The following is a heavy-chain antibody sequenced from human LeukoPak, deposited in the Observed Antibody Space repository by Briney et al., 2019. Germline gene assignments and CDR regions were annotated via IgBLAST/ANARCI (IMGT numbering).Heavy chain of an antibody. CDR1: GFTFSSYA. Sequence: GGSLRLSCAASGFTFSSYAMSWVRQAPGKGLEWVSAISGSGGSTYYADSVKGRFTISRDNSKNTLYLQMNSLRAEDTAVYYCARTLPTIVVVPAAMWFDYWGQGTLVTVSS. CDR3: ARTLPTIVVVPAAMWFDY. D-gene: IGHD2-2*01. V-gene: IGHV3-23*01. J-gene: IGHJ4*02. CDR2: ISGSGGST.